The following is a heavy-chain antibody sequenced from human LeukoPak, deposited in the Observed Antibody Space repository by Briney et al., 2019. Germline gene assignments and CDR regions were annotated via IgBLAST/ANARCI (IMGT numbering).Heavy chain of an antibody. CDR3: ARDRSEIHYLDL. V-gene: IGHV3-33*01. J-gene: IGHJ2*01. CDR1: GFTFRNFG. Sequence: GGSLRLSCAASGFTFRNFGMHWVRQVPGKGLEGVAVIYYDGGDKYYSDSVKGRFTVSRDDSKNTLYLQMNNLRVEDTAVYYCARDRSEIHYLDLWGRGTLLIVSS. CDR2: IYYDGGDK. D-gene: IGHD5-24*01.